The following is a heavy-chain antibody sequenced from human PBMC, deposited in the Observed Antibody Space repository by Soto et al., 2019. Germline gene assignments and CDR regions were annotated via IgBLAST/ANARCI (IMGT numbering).Heavy chain of an antibody. Sequence: GGSLRLSCAASGFTFSIYAMRWVRQAPGKRVGGVSAVRGRGCSNNYAAAVKGRFNIYRDNSKNTLYLQMNSLRAEDTAVYFCAKQLRSSSWPLGFWGQGNLGTRSS. V-gene: IGHV3-23*01. D-gene: IGHD6-13*01. CDR1: GFTFSIYA. CDR2: VRGRGCSN. CDR3: AKQLRSSSWPLGF. J-gene: IGHJ1*01.